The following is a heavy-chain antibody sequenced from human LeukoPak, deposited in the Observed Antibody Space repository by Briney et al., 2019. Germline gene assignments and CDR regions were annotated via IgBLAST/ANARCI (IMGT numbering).Heavy chain of an antibody. D-gene: IGHD3-3*01. CDR3: ARNDDLSPFFDY. CDR1: GYTSTAYY. V-gene: IGHV1-2*02. J-gene: IGHJ4*02. CDR2: INPNIGGT. Sequence: ASVKVSCKASGYTSTAYYMHWVRQAPGQGLEWMGWINPNIGGTKYAQKFQGRVTMTRDTSISTAYMELSRLRSDDTAMYYCARNDDLSPFFDYWGQGTLVTVSS.